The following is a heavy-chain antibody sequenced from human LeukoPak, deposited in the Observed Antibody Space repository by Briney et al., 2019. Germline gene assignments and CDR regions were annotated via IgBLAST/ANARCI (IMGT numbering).Heavy chain of an antibody. D-gene: IGHD3-16*01. CDR1: GFTFSSYG. CDR3: ARDDGAL. V-gene: IGHV3-30*19. J-gene: IGHJ4*02. Sequence: GRSLRLSCAASGFTFSSYGMHWVRQAPGKGLEWVAVISYDGSNKYYADSVKGRFTISRDNSKNTLYLQMNSQRAEDTAVYYCARDDGALWGQGTLVTVSS. CDR2: ISYDGSNK.